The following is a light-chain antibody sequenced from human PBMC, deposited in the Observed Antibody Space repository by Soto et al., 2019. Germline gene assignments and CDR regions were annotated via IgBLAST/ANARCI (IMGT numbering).Light chain of an antibody. V-gene: IGKV1-5*01. CDR2: GAS. J-gene: IGKJ4*01. CDR3: KHYESYPVT. CDR1: QSISRQ. Sequence: DIQMTQSPSTLSASVGDRVTVTCRASQSISRQLAWYQQKPGKAPNLLITGASSLNGGVPSRFSGSGSGTEFTLTIISLQPDDSATYYCKHYESYPVTFGGGTKVEIK.